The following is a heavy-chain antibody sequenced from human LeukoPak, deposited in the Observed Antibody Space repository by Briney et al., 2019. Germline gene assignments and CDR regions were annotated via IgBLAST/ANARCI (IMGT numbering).Heavy chain of an antibody. V-gene: IGHV4-4*02. J-gene: IGHJ6*03. Sequence: SSETLSLTCAVSGDSISNNWWSWVRQSPGMGLEWIGQIFHRGIPNYNPSLKSRVTMSIDKSNNQLSLKMNSVTAADTAVYYCARMPGYSYYYMDVWGKGTTVTVSS. CDR1: GDSISNNW. CDR2: IFHRGIP. CDR3: ARMPGYSYYYMDV. D-gene: IGHD5-18*01.